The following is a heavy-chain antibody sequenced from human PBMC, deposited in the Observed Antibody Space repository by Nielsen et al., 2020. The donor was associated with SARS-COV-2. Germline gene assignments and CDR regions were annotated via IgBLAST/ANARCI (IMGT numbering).Heavy chain of an antibody. CDR2: INAGNGNT. J-gene: IGHJ4*02. CDR3: ARGIAVAGTVDY. V-gene: IGHV1-3*01. Sequence: ASVKVSCKASGYTFTSYDINWVRQATGQRLEWMGWINAGNGNTKYSQKFQGRVTITRDTSASTAYMELSSLRSEDTAVYYCARGIAVAGTVDYWGQGTLVTVSS. CDR1: GYTFTSYD. D-gene: IGHD6-19*01.